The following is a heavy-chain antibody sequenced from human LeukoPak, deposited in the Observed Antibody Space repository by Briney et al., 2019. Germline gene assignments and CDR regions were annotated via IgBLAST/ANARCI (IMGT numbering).Heavy chain of an antibody. CDR3: AIDATPYDSSGYYDAIDI. V-gene: IGHV3-7*01. Sequence: PGGSLRLSCAASGFTFSTSWMTWVRQAPGKGLEWVAKINRDASEKYYVDSVKGRFTISRDNAKNSLYLLLNSLRAEDTAVYHCAIDATPYDSSGYYDAIDIWGQGTMVTVS. J-gene: IGHJ3*02. CDR1: GFTFSTSW. CDR2: INRDASEK. D-gene: IGHD3-22*01.